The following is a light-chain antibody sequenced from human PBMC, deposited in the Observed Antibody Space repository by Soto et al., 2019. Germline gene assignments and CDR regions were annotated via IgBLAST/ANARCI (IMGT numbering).Light chain of an antibody. V-gene: IGLV1-40*01. Sequence: QSVLTQPPSVSGAPGQRVTISCTGSSSNIGAGYDVHWYQQLPGTAPKLLIYVNNNRPSGVPDRFSGSKSGTSASLAITGLQAEDEADYYCQSYDSSLSCYVVFGGGTKLTVL. CDR3: QSYDSSLSCYVV. CDR1: SSNIGAGYD. CDR2: VNN. J-gene: IGLJ2*01.